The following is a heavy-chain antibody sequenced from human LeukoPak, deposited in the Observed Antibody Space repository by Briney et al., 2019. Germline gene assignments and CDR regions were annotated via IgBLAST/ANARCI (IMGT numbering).Heavy chain of an antibody. V-gene: IGHV4-4*07. CDR3: ARDLYDILTGYPHAFDI. CDR1: GGSISSYY. J-gene: IGHJ3*02. Sequence: PSETLSLTCTVSGGSISSYYWSWIRQPAGKGLEGIGRIYTSGSTNYNPSLKRRVTMSVDTSKNQFSLKLSSVTAADTAVYYCARDLYDILTGYPHAFDIWGQGTMVTVSS. CDR2: IYTSGST. D-gene: IGHD3-9*01.